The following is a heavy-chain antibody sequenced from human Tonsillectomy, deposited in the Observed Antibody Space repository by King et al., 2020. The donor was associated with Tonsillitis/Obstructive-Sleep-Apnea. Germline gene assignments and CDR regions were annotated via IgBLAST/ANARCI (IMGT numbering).Heavy chain of an antibody. V-gene: IGHV3-21*01. CDR3: ARDGSGWFDY. Sequence: EVQLVESGGGLVKPGGSLRRSCAASGFTFISYSMNLVRQAPGKGREWVSSIISSSSYIYYADSVKGLFTISRDNAKNSLYLQMNSLRAEDTAVYYCARDGSGWFDYWGQGTLVTVSS. J-gene: IGHJ4*02. D-gene: IGHD6-19*01. CDR1: GFTFISYS. CDR2: IISSSSYI.